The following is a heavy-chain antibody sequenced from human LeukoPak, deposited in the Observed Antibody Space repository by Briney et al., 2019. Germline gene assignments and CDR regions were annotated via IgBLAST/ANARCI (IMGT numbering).Heavy chain of an antibody. J-gene: IGHJ3*02. D-gene: IGHD2/OR15-2a*01. CDR3: ASRTPKYRNTGAFDI. CDR1: GGTFSSYA. V-gene: IGHV1-69*13. CDR2: IIPIFGTA. Sequence: ASVKVSCTASGGTFSSYAISWVRQAPGQGLEWMGGIIPIFGTANYAQKFQGRVTITADESTSTAYMELSSLRSEDTAVYYCASRTPKYRNTGAFDIWGQGTMVTVSS.